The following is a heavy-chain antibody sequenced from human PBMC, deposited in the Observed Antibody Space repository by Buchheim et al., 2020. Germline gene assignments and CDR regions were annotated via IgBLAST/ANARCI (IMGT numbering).Heavy chain of an antibody. V-gene: IGHV3-23*01. CDR3: ATRGGDGYNSYYYGMDV. CDR2: ISGSGGST. J-gene: IGHJ6*02. D-gene: IGHD5-24*01. CDR1: GFTFSNYA. Sequence: EVQLLESGGGLVQPGGSLRLSCAASGFTFSNYAMSWVRQAPGKGPEWVSAISGSGGSTYYADSVKGRFTIPRDNSKNTSYLQMNSLRAEDTAVYYCATRGGDGYNSYYYGMDVWGQGTT.